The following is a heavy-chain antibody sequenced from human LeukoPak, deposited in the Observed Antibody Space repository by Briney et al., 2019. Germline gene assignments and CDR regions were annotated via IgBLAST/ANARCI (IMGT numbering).Heavy chain of an antibody. J-gene: IGHJ6*02. CDR1: GITFSNYA. D-gene: IGHD4-17*01. V-gene: IGHV4-30-2*01. CDR3: ARGFYGDYPYYYYGMDV. CDR2: IYHSGST. Sequence: LRLSCATSGITFSNYAMSWVRQPPGKGLEWIGYIYHSGSTYYNPSLKSRVTISVDRSKNQFSLKLSSVTAADTAVYHCARGFYGDYPYYYYGMDVWGQGTTVTVSS.